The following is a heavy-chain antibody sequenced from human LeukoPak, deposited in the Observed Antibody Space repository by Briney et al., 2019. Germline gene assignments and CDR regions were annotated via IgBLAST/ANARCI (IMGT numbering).Heavy chain of an antibody. Sequence: GSVTVSCMASGYTFTSYAMNWVRQARGQGLEWMGWINTNTGNPTYAQGFTGRFVFSLDTSVSTAYLQISSLKAEDTAVYYCARDTKDYDILTGYVWYYYMDVWGKGTTVTVSS. V-gene: IGHV7-4-1*02. J-gene: IGHJ6*03. CDR3: ARDTKDYDILTGYVWYYYMDV. CDR1: GYTFTSYA. CDR2: INTNTGNP. D-gene: IGHD3-9*01.